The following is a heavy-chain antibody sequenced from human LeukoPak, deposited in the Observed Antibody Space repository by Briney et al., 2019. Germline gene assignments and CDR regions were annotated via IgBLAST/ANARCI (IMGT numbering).Heavy chain of an antibody. D-gene: IGHD4-17*01. Sequence: SVKVSCKASGGTFSSYAISWVRQAPGQGLEWMGGIIPIFGTANYAQKLQGRVTMTTDTSTSTAYMELRSLRSDDTAVYYCASTGDYGDYYYYGMDVWGQGTTVTVSS. V-gene: IGHV1-69*05. CDR1: GGTFSSYA. J-gene: IGHJ6*02. CDR2: IIPIFGTA. CDR3: ASTGDYGDYYYYGMDV.